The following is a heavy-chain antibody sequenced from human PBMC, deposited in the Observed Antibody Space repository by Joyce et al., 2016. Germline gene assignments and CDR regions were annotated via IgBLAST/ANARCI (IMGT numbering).Heavy chain of an antibody. D-gene: IGHD3-16*01. V-gene: IGHV3-21*01. Sequence: QLVESGGGVVKAGGSLRLSCEASGSTFSSSSMSWFRQAPGKGLEVVAAISATRYYIFHAETVRGRFTVSRDNAKKTLYLQMNSLRAEDSAVVYCARGGISYYYAMDVWGQGTTVTVSS. J-gene: IGHJ6*02. CDR2: ISATRYYI. CDR1: GSTFSSSS. CDR3: ARGGISYYYAMDV.